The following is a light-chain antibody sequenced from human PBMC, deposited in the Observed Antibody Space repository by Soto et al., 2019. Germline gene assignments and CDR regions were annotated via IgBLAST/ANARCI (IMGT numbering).Light chain of an antibody. Sequence: DIQLTQSPSSLSASVGDRVTITCRASQSISTYLNWYQQKPGKAPKFLIYGASSLQSGVPSRFSGGGSGTEFNLTISSVQPGDFATYFCQQCYSTPTFGPGTTVDIK. V-gene: IGKV1-39*01. CDR3: QQCYSTPT. J-gene: IGKJ1*01. CDR2: GAS. CDR1: QSISTY.